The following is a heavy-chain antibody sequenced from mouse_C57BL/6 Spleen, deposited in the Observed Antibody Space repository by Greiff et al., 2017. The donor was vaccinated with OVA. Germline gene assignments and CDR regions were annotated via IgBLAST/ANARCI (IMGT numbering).Heavy chain of an antibody. CDR3: ATSSYYYGSSYDYYAMDY. CDR1: GYSFTDYH. Sequence: EVKLQESGPELVKPGASVKISCKASGYSFTDYHMNWVKQSNGKSLEWIGVINPNYGTTSYNQKFKGKATLTVDQSSSTAYMQLNSLTSEDSAVYYCATSSYYYGSSYDYYAMDYWGQGTSVTVS. D-gene: IGHD1-1*01. CDR2: INPNYGTT. J-gene: IGHJ4*01. V-gene: IGHV1-39*01.